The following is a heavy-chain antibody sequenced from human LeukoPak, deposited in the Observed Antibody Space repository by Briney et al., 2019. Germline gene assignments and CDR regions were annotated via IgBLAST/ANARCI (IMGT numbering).Heavy chain of an antibody. D-gene: IGHD2-2*01. CDR1: GFTFSSYA. Sequence: GGSLRLSCAASGFTFSSYAMSWVRQAPGKGLEWVSAISGSGGSTYYADSVKGRFTISRDNSKNTLYLQMNSLRAEDTAVYYCAKAKGDCSSTSCYWVNAFDIWGQGTMVTVSS. V-gene: IGHV3-23*01. J-gene: IGHJ3*02. CDR2: ISGSGGST. CDR3: AKAKGDCSSTSCYWVNAFDI.